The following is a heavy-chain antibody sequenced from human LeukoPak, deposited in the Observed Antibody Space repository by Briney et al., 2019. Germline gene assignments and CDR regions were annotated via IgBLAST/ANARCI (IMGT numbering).Heavy chain of an antibody. V-gene: IGHV1-8*03. Sequence: ASVKVSCKASGYTFTSYDINWVRQATGQGLEWMGWMNPNSGNTGYAQKFQGRVTITRNTSISTAYMELSSLRSEDTAVYYCARGRNKRQYSSPPEDYWGQGTLATVSS. CDR3: ARGRNKRQYSSPPEDY. D-gene: IGHD6-6*01. J-gene: IGHJ4*02. CDR2: MNPNSGNT. CDR1: GYTFTSYD.